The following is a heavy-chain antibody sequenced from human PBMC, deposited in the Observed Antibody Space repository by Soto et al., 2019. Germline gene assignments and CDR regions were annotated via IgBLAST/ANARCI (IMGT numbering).Heavy chain of an antibody. Sequence: EVQLVESGGGSVEPGGSLRLSCGASGFTFSNAWMNWVRQAPGKGLEWVGRVKSKVDGGTIYYGAPVRGRFTISRDDSRNTVHLQMNSLKADDTAVYYCAADLPDWGAYAFEYWGQGTLVTVSS. CDR3: AADLPDWGAYAFEY. CDR2: VKSKVDGGTI. V-gene: IGHV3-15*07. D-gene: IGHD3-16*01. CDR1: GFTFSNAW. J-gene: IGHJ4*02.